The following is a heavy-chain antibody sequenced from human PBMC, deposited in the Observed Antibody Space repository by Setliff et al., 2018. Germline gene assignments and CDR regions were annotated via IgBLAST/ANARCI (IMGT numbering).Heavy chain of an antibody. CDR2: IYHNGDT. CDR1: GYSIGSSYY. Sequence: SETLSLTCAVSGYSIGSSYYWGWIRQPPGKGLEWIGNIYHNGDTYYNPALKSRVTISVDTSTNHFSLKLTSVTAADTAVYYCARDNTIVGATDYWGQGALVTVSS. V-gene: IGHV4-38-2*02. J-gene: IGHJ4*02. D-gene: IGHD1-26*01. CDR3: ARDNTIVGATDY.